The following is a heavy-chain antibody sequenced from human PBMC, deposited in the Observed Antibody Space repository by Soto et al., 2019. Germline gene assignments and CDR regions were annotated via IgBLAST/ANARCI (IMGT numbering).Heavy chain of an antibody. CDR2: IYSGGST. CDR1: GFTVSSNY. J-gene: IGHJ3*02. D-gene: IGHD2-15*01. CDR3: VSPGLGYCSGGSCYAFDI. V-gene: IGHV3-53*01. Sequence: GGSLRLSCAASGFTVSSNYMSWVRQAPGKGLEWVSVIYSGGSTYYADSVKGRFTISRDNSKNTLYLQMNSLRAEDTAVYYCVSPGLGYCSGGSCYAFDIWGQGTMVTVSS.